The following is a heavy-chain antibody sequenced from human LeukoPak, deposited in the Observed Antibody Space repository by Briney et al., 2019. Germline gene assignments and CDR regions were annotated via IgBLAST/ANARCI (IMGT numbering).Heavy chain of an antibody. Sequence: ASMKVSCKASGYTFIGYYMHWVRQAPGQGLEWMGWINPNSGNTGYAQKFQGRVTMTRNTSISTAYMELSSLRSEDTAVYYCATYSSSSGSFYYYMDVWGKGTTVTVSS. CDR1: GYTFIGYY. V-gene: IGHV1-8*02. D-gene: IGHD6-6*01. CDR2: INPNSGNT. J-gene: IGHJ6*03. CDR3: ATYSSSSGSFYYYMDV.